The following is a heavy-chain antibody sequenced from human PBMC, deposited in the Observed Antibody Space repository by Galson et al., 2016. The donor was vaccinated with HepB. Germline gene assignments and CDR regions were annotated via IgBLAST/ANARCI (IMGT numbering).Heavy chain of an antibody. D-gene: IGHD4-17*01. CDR1: GFTVSNNY. Sequence: SLRLSCAASGFTVSNNYMNWVRQAPGKGLEWVSLIYSGGTTYYTDSIKGRLTISRDNSKNTLYLQMNSLRAEDTAVYFCARARTDYGDYAAMGHYMDVWGKGTTVTVSS. CDR3: ARARTDYGDYAAMGHYMDV. CDR2: IYSGGTT. J-gene: IGHJ6*03. V-gene: IGHV3-66*02.